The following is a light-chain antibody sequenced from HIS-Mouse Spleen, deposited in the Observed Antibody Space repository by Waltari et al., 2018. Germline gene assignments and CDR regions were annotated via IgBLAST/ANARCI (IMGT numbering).Light chain of an antibody. CDR1: SRDVGGYHY. Sequence: QSALTQPRSVSGSPGPSVTISCTGTSRDVGGYHYVSWYQQHPGKAPKLLIYDVSKRPSGVPDRFSGSKSGNTASLTISGLQAEDEADYYCCSYAGSYTWVFGGGTKLTVL. CDR2: DVS. J-gene: IGLJ3*02. CDR3: CSYAGSYTWV. V-gene: IGLV2-11*01.